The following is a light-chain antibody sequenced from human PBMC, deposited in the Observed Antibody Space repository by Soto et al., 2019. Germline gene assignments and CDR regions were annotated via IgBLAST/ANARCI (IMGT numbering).Light chain of an antibody. CDR1: QSVGRN. CDR3: QQYNNWPRA. CDR2: GAS. V-gene: IGKV3-15*01. Sequence: EIVLTQSPATLSESPGERATLSCRASQSVGRNLAWYQQKPGQAPRLLIYGASTTAPGIPARFSGSGSGTEFTLTISSLQSEDFAVYYCQQYNNWPRAFGQGTRWIS. J-gene: IGKJ1*01.